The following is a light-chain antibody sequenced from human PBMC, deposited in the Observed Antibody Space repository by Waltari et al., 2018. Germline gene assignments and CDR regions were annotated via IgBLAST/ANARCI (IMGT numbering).Light chain of an antibody. Sequence: DIVMTQSPLSLPVTPGEPASISCRSSQRLLHSNGYNYLDWYLQKPGQSPQLLIYLGSYRASGVPSRFSGSGSGTEFTLTISSLQPEDFATYYCQHLNNYPLTFGGGTKVEIK. CDR1: QRLLHSNGYNY. J-gene: IGKJ4*01. V-gene: IGKV2-28*01. CDR3: QHLNNYPLT. CDR2: LGS.